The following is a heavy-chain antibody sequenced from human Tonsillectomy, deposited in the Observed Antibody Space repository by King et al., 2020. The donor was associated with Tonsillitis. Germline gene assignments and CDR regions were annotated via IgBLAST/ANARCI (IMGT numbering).Heavy chain of an antibody. Sequence: VQLVESGAEVKKPGASVKVSCKASGYTFTGYYMHCVRQAPGQGLEWMGWINPNSGGTNYAQKFQGRVTMTRDTSISTAYMELSRLRSDDTAVYYCARPLGYCSGGSCYDFSYWGQGTLVTVSS. CDR1: GYTFTGYY. J-gene: IGHJ4*02. V-gene: IGHV1-2*02. D-gene: IGHD2-15*01. CDR2: INPNSGGT. CDR3: ARPLGYCSGGSCYDFSY.